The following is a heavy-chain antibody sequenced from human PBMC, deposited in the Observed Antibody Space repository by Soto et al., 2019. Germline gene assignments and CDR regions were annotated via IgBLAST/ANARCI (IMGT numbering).Heavy chain of an antibody. D-gene: IGHD2-15*01. J-gene: IGHJ5*02. CDR1: GDGITDYY. CDR2: IYYSGHT. Sequence: PSETLSLTCTVSGDGITDYYWSWIRQPPGKGLEWIGYIYYSGHTNYNPSLEGRVTISVDTSRNHLSLTLRSVTAADTATYYCTREFCTSGICPYNWFDPWGQGTMVTVSS. CDR3: TREFCTSGICPYNWFDP. V-gene: IGHV4-59*01.